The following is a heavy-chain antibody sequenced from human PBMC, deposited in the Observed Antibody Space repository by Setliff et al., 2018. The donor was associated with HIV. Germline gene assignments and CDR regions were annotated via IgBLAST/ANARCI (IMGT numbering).Heavy chain of an antibody. J-gene: IGHJ4*02. CDR2: IYYSGTT. Sequence: SETLSLTCAVSGGSISTGGYYWSWIRQNPGRGLEWLGYIYYSGTTNYNPSLKSRVTISVDTSKNQFSLKLTSVTAADTAVYYCARGHPNSSRSSLVYWGQGTLVTVSS. D-gene: IGHD6-6*01. CDR1: GGSISTGGYY. V-gene: IGHV4-61*08. CDR3: ARGHPNSSRSSLVY.